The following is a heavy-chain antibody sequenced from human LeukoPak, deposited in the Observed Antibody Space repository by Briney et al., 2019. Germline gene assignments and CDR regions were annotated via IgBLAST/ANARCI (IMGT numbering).Heavy chain of an antibody. CDR3: AITYYYDTSGSSYYFDY. V-gene: IGHV3-7*03. D-gene: IGHD3-22*01. J-gene: IGHJ4*02. CDR1: GFSFSTNW. Sequence: GGSLRLSCAASGFSFSTNWMSWVRQAPGKGLEWVANIKQDGSEKYYVDSVKGRFTISRDNGNNSLYLQMNSLRAEDTAVYYCAITYYYDTSGSSYYFDYWGQGTLVTVSS. CDR2: IKQDGSEK.